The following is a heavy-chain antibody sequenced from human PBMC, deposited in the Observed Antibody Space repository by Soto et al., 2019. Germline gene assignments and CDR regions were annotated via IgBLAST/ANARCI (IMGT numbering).Heavy chain of an antibody. D-gene: IGHD5-12*01. Sequence: QVQLVESGGGVVQPGRSLRLSCAASGFTFRNYGMHWVRQAPAKGLEWVALVWYDGGNKNYVDSVKGRFTISRDNSKNTVYLQMNGLRDEDTAVYYCVRAAGYSGNDYVYYYGMDVWGQGTTVTVSS. V-gene: IGHV3-33*01. CDR1: GFTFRNYG. J-gene: IGHJ6*02. CDR3: VRAAGYSGNDYVYYYGMDV. CDR2: VWYDGGNK.